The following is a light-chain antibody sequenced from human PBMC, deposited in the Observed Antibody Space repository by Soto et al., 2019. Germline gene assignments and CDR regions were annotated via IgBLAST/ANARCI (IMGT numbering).Light chain of an antibody. J-gene: IGKJ3*01. V-gene: IGKV3-20*01. CDR3: QQYGSSLFT. CDR2: GAS. CDR1: QSVSSNY. Sequence: EIVLTQSPGTLSLSPGERATLSCRASQSVSSNYLAGYQQKPGQAPRLLIYGASSRATGIPDRFSGSGSGTDFTLTISRLEPEDCAVYYCQQYGSSLFTFGPGTKVDI.